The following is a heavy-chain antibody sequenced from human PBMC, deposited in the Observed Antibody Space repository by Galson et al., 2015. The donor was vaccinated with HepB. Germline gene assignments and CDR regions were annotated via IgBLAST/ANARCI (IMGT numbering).Heavy chain of an antibody. CDR1: GFTFSSYA. D-gene: IGHD6-19*01. J-gene: IGHJ4*02. Sequence: LRLSCAASGFTFSSYAMHWVRQAPGKGLEWVAVISYDGSNKYYADSVKGRFTISRDNSKNTLYLQMNSLRAEDTAVYYCARMVAVAGTGYWGQGTLVTVSS. CDR3: ARMVAVAGTGY. CDR2: ISYDGSNK. V-gene: IGHV3-30-3*01.